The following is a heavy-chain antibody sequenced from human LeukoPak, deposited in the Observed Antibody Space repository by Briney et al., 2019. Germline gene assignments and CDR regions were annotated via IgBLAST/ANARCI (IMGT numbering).Heavy chain of an antibody. CDR3: ARDDYSYAFDI. Sequence: GGSLRLSCAASGFTFSDYYMSWIRQAPGKGLEWVSYISSSGSTRYYADSVKGRFTISRDNAKNSLYLQMNGLRAEDTAVYYCARDDYSYAFDIWGQGTMVTVSS. CDR2: ISSSGSTR. D-gene: IGHD4-11*01. CDR1: GFTFSDYY. J-gene: IGHJ3*02. V-gene: IGHV3-11*04.